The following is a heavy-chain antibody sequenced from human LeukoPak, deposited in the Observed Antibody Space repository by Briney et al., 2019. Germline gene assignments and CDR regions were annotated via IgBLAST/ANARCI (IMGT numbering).Heavy chain of an antibody. CDR3: ATQRGSYLWGTDFDY. CDR2: INPNSGDT. CDR1: GYTFTGYY. D-gene: IGHD3-16*01. V-gene: IGHV1-2*02. Sequence: GASVKVSCKASGYTFTGYYMHSVRQAPGQGLEWTGWINPNSGDTKYSQKFQGRVTMTRDTSIRTAYMELTRPRSDDTAVYYCATQRGSYLWGTDFDYWGQGTLVTVSS. J-gene: IGHJ4*02.